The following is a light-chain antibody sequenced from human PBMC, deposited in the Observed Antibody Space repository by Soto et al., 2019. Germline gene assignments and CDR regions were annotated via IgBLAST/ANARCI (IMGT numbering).Light chain of an antibody. CDR1: QDFNNM. J-gene: IGKJ2*03. Sequence: DIQMSQSPSSVSASVGDRVTITCRASQDFNNMLAWYQQTPGKAPKLLIYAASSLQPGVPSRFSGSGSGTDFTLTISSLQPEDFATYYCQQANRFPYSFGQGTKLEMK. CDR2: AAS. CDR3: QQANRFPYS. V-gene: IGKV1-12*01.